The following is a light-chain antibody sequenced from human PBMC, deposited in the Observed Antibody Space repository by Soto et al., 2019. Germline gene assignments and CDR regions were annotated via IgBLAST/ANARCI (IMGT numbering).Light chain of an antibody. Sequence: DIQMTQSPSTLSASVGDRVTITCRASQSISIWVAWYQQKPGKAPKFLIYDASSLESGVPSRFRGSGSGTDFTLTIDSLQPEDFATYYCQQSYSTPPTFGGGTRVEIK. CDR3: QQSYSTPPT. CDR1: QSISIW. J-gene: IGKJ4*01. CDR2: DAS. V-gene: IGKV1-39*01.